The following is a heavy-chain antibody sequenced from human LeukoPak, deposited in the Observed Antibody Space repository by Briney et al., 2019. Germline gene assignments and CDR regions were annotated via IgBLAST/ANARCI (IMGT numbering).Heavy chain of an antibody. CDR1: GFTFSSYA. CDR2: ISGSGGST. Sequence: PGGSLRLSCAASGFTFSSYAMSWVRQAPGKGLEWVSAISGSGGSTYYADSVKGRFTISRDNSKNTLYLQMGSLRAEDMAVYYCARGAPGYSSSWYTGAEYFQHWGQGTLVTVSS. D-gene: IGHD6-13*01. J-gene: IGHJ1*01. CDR3: ARGAPGYSSSWYTGAEYFQH. V-gene: IGHV3-23*01.